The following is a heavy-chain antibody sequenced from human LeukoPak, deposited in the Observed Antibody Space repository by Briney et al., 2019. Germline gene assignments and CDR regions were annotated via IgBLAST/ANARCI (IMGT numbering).Heavy chain of an antibody. Sequence: SETLSLTCAVYGGSFSGYFWSWIRQSPGKGLEWIGEITHSGSTNYNPSLKSRVTISVDTSKNQFSLKLSSVTAADTAVYYCARGLLAAGYYEYDAFDIWGQGTMVTVSS. V-gene: IGHV4-34*01. CDR1: GGSFSGYF. CDR2: ITHSGST. D-gene: IGHD3-9*01. CDR3: ARGLLAAGYYEYDAFDI. J-gene: IGHJ3*02.